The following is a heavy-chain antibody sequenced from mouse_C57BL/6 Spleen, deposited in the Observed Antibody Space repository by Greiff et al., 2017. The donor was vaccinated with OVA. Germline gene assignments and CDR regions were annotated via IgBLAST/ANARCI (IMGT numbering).Heavy chain of an antibody. CDR3: VRQLGREGYFDY. J-gene: IGHJ2*01. CDR2: IRSKSNNYAT. V-gene: IGHV10-1*01. CDR1: GFSFNTYA. D-gene: IGHD4-1*01. Sequence: EVQGVESGGGLVQPKGSLKLSCAASGFSFNTYAMNWVRQAPGKGLEWVARIRSKSNNYATYYADSVKDRFTISRDDSESMLYLQMNNLKTEDTAMYYCVRQLGREGYFDYWGQGTTLTVSS.